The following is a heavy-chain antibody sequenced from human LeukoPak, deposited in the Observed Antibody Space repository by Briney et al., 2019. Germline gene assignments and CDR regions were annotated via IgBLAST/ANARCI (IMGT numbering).Heavy chain of an antibody. CDR1: GGSISSYY. J-gene: IGHJ4*02. CDR3: ARHLTYYYDSSGYYIDY. CDR2: IYYSGST. D-gene: IGHD3-22*01. V-gene: IGHV4-59*08. Sequence: PSETLSLTCTVSGGSISSYYWSWIRQPPGKGLEWIGYIYYSGSTNYNPSLKSRVTISVDTSKNQFSLKLSSVTAADTAVYYCARHLTYYYDSSGYYIDYWGQGTLVTVSS.